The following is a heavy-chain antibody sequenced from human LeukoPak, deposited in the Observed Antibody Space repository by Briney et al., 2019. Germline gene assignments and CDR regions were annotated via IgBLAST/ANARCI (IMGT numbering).Heavy chain of an antibody. J-gene: IGHJ4*02. CDR1: GGSISSYY. Sequence: SETLSLTCTVSGGSISSYYWSWIRQPPGKGLEWIGYIYYSGSTNYNPSLKSRVTISVDTSKNQFSLKLSSVTAADTAVYYCARSGPGYSHGYYFDYWGQGTLVTVSS. V-gene: IGHV4-59*01. CDR3: ARSGPGYSHGYYFDY. D-gene: IGHD5-18*01. CDR2: IYYSGST.